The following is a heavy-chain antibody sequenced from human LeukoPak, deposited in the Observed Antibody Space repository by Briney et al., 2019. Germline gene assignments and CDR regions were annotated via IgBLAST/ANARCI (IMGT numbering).Heavy chain of an antibody. Sequence: GGSLRLSCAASGINFGSFWMTWVRQAPGKGLEWVANMNEDGSQEYYVDSVKGRFTISRDNAKNLLYLQMNSLGAEDTAVYYCARVGGSYWGWFDPWGQGTLVTVSS. CDR3: ARVGGSYWGWFDP. D-gene: IGHD1-26*01. CDR1: GINFGSFW. V-gene: IGHV3-7*01. CDR2: MNEDGSQE. J-gene: IGHJ5*02.